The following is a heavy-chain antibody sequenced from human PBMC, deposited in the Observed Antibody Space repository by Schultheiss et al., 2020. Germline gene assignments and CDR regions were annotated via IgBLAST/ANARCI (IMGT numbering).Heavy chain of an antibody. D-gene: IGHD5-18*01. CDR3: ARTFERGYSYGH. CDR2: ISAYNGNT. Sequence: ASVKVSCKASGYTFTSYGISWVRQAPGQGFEWMGWISAYNGNTNYAQTLQGRVTMTTDTSTSTAYMELRSLRSDDTAVYYCARTFERGYSYGHWGQGTLVTVSS. V-gene: IGHV1-18*04. J-gene: IGHJ4*02. CDR1: GYTFTSYG.